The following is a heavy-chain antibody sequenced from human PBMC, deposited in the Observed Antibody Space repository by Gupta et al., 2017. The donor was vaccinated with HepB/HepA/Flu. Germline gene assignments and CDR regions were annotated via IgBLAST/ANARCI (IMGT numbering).Heavy chain of an antibody. CDR3: ARHRWTHITIITMVSHYFDP. J-gene: IGHJ5*02. V-gene: IGHV4-39*01. D-gene: IGHD3-22*01. CDR2: VYYSGSN. CDR1: GDSTTTTTYY. Sequence: QLQLQESGPGLGKPSETMSRTCTVSGDSTTTTTYYWGWIRQAPGKGLWWIGSVYYSGSNYYKSSLKSRVTLSVDTSQHQFSLKVSSVTHADTAFYFCARHRWTHITIITMVSHYFDPWGQGTLVPVS.